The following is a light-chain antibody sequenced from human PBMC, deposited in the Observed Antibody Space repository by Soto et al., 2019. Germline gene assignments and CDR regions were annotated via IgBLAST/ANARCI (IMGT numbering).Light chain of an antibody. CDR2: ENN. CDR3: GTWDSSLSAGWV. Sequence: QSVLTQPPSVSAAPGQKVTISCSGSSSNIGNNYVSWYQQLPGTAPKLLIYENNKRPSGIPDRFPGSKSGTSATLGITGLQTGDEADYYCGTWDSSLSAGWVFGGGTKVTVL. CDR1: SSNIGNNY. J-gene: IGLJ3*02. V-gene: IGLV1-51*02.